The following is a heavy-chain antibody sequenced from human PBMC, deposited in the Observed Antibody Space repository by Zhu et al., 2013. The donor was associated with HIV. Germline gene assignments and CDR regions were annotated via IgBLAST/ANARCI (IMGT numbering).Heavy chain of an antibody. Sequence: QLQLQESGPGLVKPSQTLSLTCAVSGGSISSGGYSWSWIRQPPGKGLEWIGYIYHSGSTYYNPSLKSRVTISVDRSKNQFSLKLSSVTAADTAVYYCARVKCTGGVCWNGWFDPWGQGTLVTVSS. CDR1: GGSISSGGYS. J-gene: IGHJ5*02. D-gene: IGHD2-8*02. CDR2: IYHSGST. V-gene: IGHV4-30-2*01. CDR3: ARVKCTGGVCWNGWFDP.